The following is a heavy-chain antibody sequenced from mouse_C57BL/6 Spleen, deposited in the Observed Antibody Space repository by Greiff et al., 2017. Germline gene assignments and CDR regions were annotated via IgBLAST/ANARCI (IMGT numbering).Heavy chain of an antibody. CDR1: GFSLTSYG. Sequence: VQLQQSGPGLVQPSQSLSITCTVSGFSLTSYGVHWVRQSPGKGLEWLGVIWRGGSTDYNAAFISRLSISKDNSKSQVFFKMNSLQADDTAIYYCARNYGYDHYYAMDYWGQGTSVTVSS. CDR3: ARNYGYDHYYAMDY. CDR2: IWRGGST. D-gene: IGHD2-2*01. J-gene: IGHJ4*01. V-gene: IGHV2-2*01.